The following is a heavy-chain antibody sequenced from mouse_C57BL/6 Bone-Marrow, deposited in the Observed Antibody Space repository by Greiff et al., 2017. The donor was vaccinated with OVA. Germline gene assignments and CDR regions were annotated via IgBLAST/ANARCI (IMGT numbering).Heavy chain of an antibody. CDR1: GYTFTSYW. V-gene: IGHV1-64*01. J-gene: IGHJ2*01. CDR3: ARSRDE. Sequence: QVQLQQPGAELVKPGASVKLSCKASGYTFTSYWMHWVKQRPGQGLEWIGMIHPNSGSTNYNAKFKSKATLTVDKSSSTAYMQPSSLTSEDTAIYYCARSRDEGGQGTTLTVSS. CDR2: IHPNSGST.